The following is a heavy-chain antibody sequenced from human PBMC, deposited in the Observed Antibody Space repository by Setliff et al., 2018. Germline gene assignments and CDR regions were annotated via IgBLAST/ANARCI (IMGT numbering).Heavy chain of an antibody. D-gene: IGHD2-21*02. CDR1: GFTFSDHY. CDR2: IRSKANSYAT. Sequence: HPGGSLRLSCAASGFTFSDHYMTWVRQASGKGLEWVGRIRSKANSYATAYAASVKGRFTISRDNSKNTVYLQMNSLRAADTAVYHCARVGQATVVTAIHGALDYWGQGTLVTVSS. J-gene: IGHJ4*02. V-gene: IGHV3-73*01. CDR3: ARVGQATVVTAIHGALDY.